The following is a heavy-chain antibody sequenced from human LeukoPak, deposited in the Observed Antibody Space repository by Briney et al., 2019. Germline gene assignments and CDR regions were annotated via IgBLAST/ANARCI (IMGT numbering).Heavy chain of an antibody. D-gene: IGHD2-15*01. V-gene: IGHV3-23*01. CDR3: AKETVVVVAATPDAFDI. CDR2: ISGSGGST. J-gene: IGHJ3*02. CDR1: GFMFSSYA. Sequence: GGSLRLSCAASGFMFSSYAMTWVRQAPPKGLEWVSAISGSGGSTHYADSVKGRFTISRDNSKNTLYLQMNSLKAEDTAVYYCAKETVVVVAATPDAFDIWGQGTMVTVSS.